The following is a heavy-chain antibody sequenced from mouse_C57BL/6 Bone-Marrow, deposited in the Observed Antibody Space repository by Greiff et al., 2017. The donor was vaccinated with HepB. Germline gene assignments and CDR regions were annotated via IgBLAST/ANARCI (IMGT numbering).Heavy chain of an antibody. CDR3: AREGLVLRSAYARDC. CDR1: GYTFTSYW. J-gene: IGHJ4*01. D-gene: IGHD1-1*01. V-gene: IGHV1-50*01. CDR2: IDPSDSYT. Sequence: QVQLQQPGAELVKPGASVKLSCKASGYTFTSYWMPWVKQRPGQGLEWIGEIDPSDSYTNYNQKFKGKATLTVDTSSSTAYMQLSSLTSEDSAVYYCAREGLVLRSAYARDCGGRGTSVTVTA.